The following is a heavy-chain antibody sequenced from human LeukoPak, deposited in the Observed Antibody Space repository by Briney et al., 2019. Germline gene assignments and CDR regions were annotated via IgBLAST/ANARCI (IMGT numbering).Heavy chain of an antibody. CDR2: IYYSGST. CDR3: ARQYYYDSILH. D-gene: IGHD3-22*01. CDR1: GGSISTYY. Sequence: SETLSLTCSVSGGSISTYYWSWIRQPPGKGLEWIGYIYYSGSTNYNPSLKSRVTISVDTSKNQFSLKLSSVTAADTAVYYCARQYYYDSILHWGQGTLVTVSS. V-gene: IGHV4-59*08. J-gene: IGHJ4*02.